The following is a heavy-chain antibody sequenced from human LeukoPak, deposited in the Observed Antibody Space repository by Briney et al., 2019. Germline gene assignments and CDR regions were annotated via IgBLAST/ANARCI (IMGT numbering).Heavy chain of an antibody. J-gene: IGHJ4*02. V-gene: IGHV3-48*03. D-gene: IGHD6-19*01. CDR2: ISSSGSTI. CDR3: ARDHDTSSIAVAGTFDY. CDR1: GFTFSSYE. Sequence: QPGGSLRLSCAASGFTFSSYEMNWVRQAPGKGLEWVSYISSSGSTIYYADSVKGRFTISRDNAKNSLYLQMNSLRAEDTAVYYCARDHDTSSIAVAGTFDYWGQGTLVTVSS.